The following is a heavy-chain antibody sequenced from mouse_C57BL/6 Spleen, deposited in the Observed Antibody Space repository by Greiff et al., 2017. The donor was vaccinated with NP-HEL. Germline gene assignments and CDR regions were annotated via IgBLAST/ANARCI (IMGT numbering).Heavy chain of an antibody. J-gene: IGHJ4*01. D-gene: IGHD2-1*01. CDR3: ARGYYGNYLGDY. CDR1: GFTFSDYG. Sequence: DVMLVESGGGLVKPGGSLKLSCAASGFTFSDYGMHWVRQAPEKGLEWVAYISSGSSTIYYADTVKGRFTISRDNAKNTLFLQMTSLRSEDTAMYYCARGYYGNYLGDYWGQGTSVTVSS. CDR2: ISSGSSTI. V-gene: IGHV5-17*01.